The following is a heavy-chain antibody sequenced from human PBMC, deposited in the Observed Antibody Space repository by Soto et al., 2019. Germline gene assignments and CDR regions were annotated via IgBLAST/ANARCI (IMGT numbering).Heavy chain of an antibody. CDR3: ARDPSSSWYDY. D-gene: IGHD6-13*01. CDR1: GFTFSSYS. V-gene: IGHV3-33*08. Sequence: VQLVESGGGLVKPGGSLRLSCAASGFTFSSYSMNWVRQAPGKGLEWVAVIWYDGSNKYYADSVKGRFTISRDNSKNTLYLQMNSLRAEDTSIYYCARDPSSSWYDYWGQGTLVTVSS. CDR2: IWYDGSNK. J-gene: IGHJ4*02.